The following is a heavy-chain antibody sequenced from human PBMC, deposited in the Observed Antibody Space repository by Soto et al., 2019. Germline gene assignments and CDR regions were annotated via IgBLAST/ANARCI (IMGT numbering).Heavy chain of an antibody. CDR2: ISGSGGST. J-gene: IGHJ6*02. D-gene: IGHD2-8*02. CDR1: GFTFSSYA. CDR3: AKCGASGGYYYYGMDV. Sequence: EVQLLESGGGLVQPGGSLRLSCAASGFTFSSYAMSWVRQAPGKGLEWVSAISGSGGSTYYADSVKGRFNISRDNSKNTLYLQMNSLRAEDTAVYYCAKCGASGGYYYYGMDVWGQGTTVTVSS. V-gene: IGHV3-23*01.